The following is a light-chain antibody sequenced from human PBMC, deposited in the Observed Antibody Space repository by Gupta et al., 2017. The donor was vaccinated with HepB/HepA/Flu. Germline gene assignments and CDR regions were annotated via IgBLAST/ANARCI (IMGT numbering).Light chain of an antibody. Sequence: QSALTQPPSVSGSPGQSITVSCTGSSCDIGRYNYVSWYQQYPGKAPKLILSEVSNRPSGVSDRFSGSKSGTTASLTISGLQAEDEADYYCCSHAATNFFGSGTHVTVL. V-gene: IGLV2-14*01. CDR2: EVS. CDR3: CSHAATNF. J-gene: IGLJ1*01. CDR1: SCDIGRYNY.